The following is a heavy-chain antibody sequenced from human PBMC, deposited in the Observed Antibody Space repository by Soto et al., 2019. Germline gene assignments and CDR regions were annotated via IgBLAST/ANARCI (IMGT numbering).Heavy chain of an antibody. CDR2: ISVSGGST. CDR1: GFTFSSYA. Sequence: EVQLLESGGGLVQPGGSLRLSCAASGFTFSSYAMSWVRQAPGKGLEWVSAISVSGGSTYYADSVKGRFTISRDNSKNTLYLQMNSLRAEDTAVYYCAKVRSSSSSLWYFDLWGRGTLVTVSS. D-gene: IGHD6-6*01. CDR3: AKVRSSSSSLWYFDL. J-gene: IGHJ2*01. V-gene: IGHV3-23*01.